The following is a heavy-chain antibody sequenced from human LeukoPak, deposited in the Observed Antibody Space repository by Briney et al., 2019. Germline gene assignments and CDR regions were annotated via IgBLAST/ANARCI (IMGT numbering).Heavy chain of an antibody. D-gene: IGHD3-22*01. CDR2: IYPGDSGT. CDR1: GYSFTSYW. V-gene: IGHV5-51*01. CDR3: ARLFHDSSGYTRYFDY. J-gene: IGHJ4*02. Sequence: GESLKISCKGSGYSFTSYWIGWVRQMPGKGLEWMGIIYPGDSGTRYSPSFQGQVTISADKSIITAYLQWSSLKASDTAMYYCARLFHDSSGYTRYFDYWGQGTLVTVSS.